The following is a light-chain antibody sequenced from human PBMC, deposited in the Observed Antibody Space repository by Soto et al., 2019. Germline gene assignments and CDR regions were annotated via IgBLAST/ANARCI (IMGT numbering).Light chain of an antibody. CDR1: QSVNDNH. CDR2: GSS. Sequence: EVVLTQSPGTLSLSPGARATLSCRASQSVNDNHLAWYQQKGGQAPRLLIYGSSTRATGVPERFSGSGFGTAYSLIINILEPEDFALYYCQLYGGSPARGTFGPGTTGEI. J-gene: IGKJ3*01. CDR3: QLYGGSPARGT. V-gene: IGKV3-20*01.